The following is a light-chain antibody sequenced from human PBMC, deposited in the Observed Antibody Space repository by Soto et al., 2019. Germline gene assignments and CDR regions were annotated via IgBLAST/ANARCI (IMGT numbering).Light chain of an antibody. CDR1: SSDVGGYNY. Sequence: QSALTQPASVSGSPGQSITISCTGTSSDVGGYNYVSWHQQHPGKAPKLMIFDVNNRPSGVSNRFSGSKSGNTASLTISGLQAEDEADYYCSSYTRSHTCVFGTGTKLTVL. CDR3: SSYTRSHTCV. CDR2: DVN. V-gene: IGLV2-14*01. J-gene: IGLJ1*01.